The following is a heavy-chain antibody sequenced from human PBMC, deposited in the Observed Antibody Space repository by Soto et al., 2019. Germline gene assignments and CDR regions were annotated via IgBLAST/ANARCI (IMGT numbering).Heavy chain of an antibody. Sequence: GGSLRLSCAASGFTFDDYAMHWVRQAPGKGLEWVSGISWNSGSIGYADSVKGRFTISRDNAKNSLYLQMNSLRAEDTALYYCAKDKIKGYCSSTSCYWGAFDIWGQGTMVTVSS. CDR3: AKDKIKGYCSSTSCYWGAFDI. CDR2: ISWNSGSI. J-gene: IGHJ3*02. D-gene: IGHD2-2*01. CDR1: GFTFDDYA. V-gene: IGHV3-9*01.